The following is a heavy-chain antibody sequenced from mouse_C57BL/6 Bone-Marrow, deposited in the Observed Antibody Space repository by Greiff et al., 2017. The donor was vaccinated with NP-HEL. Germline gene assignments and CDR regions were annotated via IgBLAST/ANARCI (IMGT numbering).Heavy chain of an antibody. V-gene: IGHV5-9*01. CDR2: ISGGGGNT. D-gene: IGHD4-1*01. J-gene: IGHJ4*01. CDR3: ARQELGREDAMDY. Sequence: EVKVVESGGGLVKPGGSLKLSCAASGFTFSSYTMSWVRQTPEKRLEWVATISGGGGNTYYPDSVKGRFTISRDNAKNTLYLQMSSLRSEDTALYYCARQELGREDAMDYWGQGTSVTVSS. CDR1: GFTFSSYT.